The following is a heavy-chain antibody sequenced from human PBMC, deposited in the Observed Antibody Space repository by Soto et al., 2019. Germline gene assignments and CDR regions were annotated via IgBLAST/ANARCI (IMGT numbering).Heavy chain of an antibody. CDR3: ARVKRATMYYFDY. CDR2: INPNSGGT. V-gene: IGHV1-2*04. J-gene: IGHJ4*02. D-gene: IGHD1-26*01. CDR1: GYTFTGYY. Sequence: GASVKVSCKASGYTFTGYYMHWVRQAPGQGLEWMGWINPNSGGTNYAQKFQGWVTMTRDTSISTAYMELSRLRSDDTAVYYCARVKRATMYYFDYWGQGTLVTVYS.